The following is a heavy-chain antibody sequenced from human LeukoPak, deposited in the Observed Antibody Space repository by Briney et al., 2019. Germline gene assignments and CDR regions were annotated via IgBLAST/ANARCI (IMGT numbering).Heavy chain of an antibody. Sequence: GGSLRLSCAASGFTFDDYTMHWVRQAPGKGLEWVSLISLDGDIKYYADSVKGRFTISRDNSKNSLYLQMNSLRTEDTALYYCAKDGESFDILTGYSNWGQGTLVTVSS. J-gene: IGHJ4*02. V-gene: IGHV3-43*01. D-gene: IGHD3-9*01. CDR3: AKDGESFDILTGYSN. CDR1: GFTFDDYT. CDR2: ISLDGDIK.